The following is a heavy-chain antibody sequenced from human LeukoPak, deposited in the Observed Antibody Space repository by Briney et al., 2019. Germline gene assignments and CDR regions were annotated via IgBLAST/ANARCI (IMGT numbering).Heavy chain of an antibody. Sequence: GGSLRLSCAASGVTSSKAWMSWVRQAPGKGLEWVSSISSSSSYIYYADSVKGRFTISRDNAKNSLYLQMNSLRAEDTAVYYCARVDTAMVILDYWGQGTLVTVSS. CDR3: ARVDTAMVILDY. V-gene: IGHV3-21*01. CDR2: ISSSSSYI. CDR1: GVTSSKAW. D-gene: IGHD5-18*01. J-gene: IGHJ4*02.